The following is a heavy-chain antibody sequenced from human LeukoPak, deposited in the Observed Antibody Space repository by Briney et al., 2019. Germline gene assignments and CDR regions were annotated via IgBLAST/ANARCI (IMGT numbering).Heavy chain of an antibody. CDR2: ISFDGANK. CDR1: GFTFSMSC. J-gene: IGHJ4*02. Sequence: GGSLRLSCATSGFTFSMSCMHWVRLAPGKGLEWLAGISFDGANKFFGDSVKGRFSISRDNSKNTLYLQMNSLGLDDTAVYFCARGRAGIAAAGFDYWGQGTLVTVSS. D-gene: IGHD6-13*01. CDR3: ARGRAGIAAAGFDY. V-gene: IGHV3-30*04.